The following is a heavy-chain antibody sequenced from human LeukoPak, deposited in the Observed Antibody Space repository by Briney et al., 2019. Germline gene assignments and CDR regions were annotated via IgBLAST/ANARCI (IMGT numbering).Heavy chain of an antibody. J-gene: IGHJ4*02. D-gene: IGHD3-22*01. V-gene: IGHV5-51*01. CDR1: GCSFTSYW. CDR3: AGHYYDSSGYPCFDY. CDR2: IYPGDSDT. Sequence: GESLKISCKGSGCSFTSYWIGWVRQMPGKGLEWMGIIYPGDSDTRYSPSFQGQVTISADKSISTAYLQWSSLKASDTAMYYCAGHYYDSSGYPCFDYWGQGTLVTVSS.